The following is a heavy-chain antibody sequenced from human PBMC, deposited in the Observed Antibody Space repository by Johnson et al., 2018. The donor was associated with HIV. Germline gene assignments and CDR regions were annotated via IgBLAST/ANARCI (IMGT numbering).Heavy chain of an antibody. J-gene: IGHJ3*02. CDR1: GFTFSSYA. V-gene: IGHV3-30*14. CDR3: ARGPGGFGAFDI. CDR2: MSYDGSSK. Sequence: QVQLVESGGGVVQPGRSLRLSCAASGFTFSSYAMHWVRQAPGKGLEWVAVMSYDGSSKYYADSVKGRFTISRDNSKNTLYLQMNSLRAEDTAVYYCARGPGGFGAFDIWGQGTMVTVSS. D-gene: IGHD2-8*02.